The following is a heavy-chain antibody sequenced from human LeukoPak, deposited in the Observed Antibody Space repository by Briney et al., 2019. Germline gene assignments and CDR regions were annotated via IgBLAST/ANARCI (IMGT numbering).Heavy chain of an antibody. D-gene: IGHD3-10*01. CDR2: IKEDGSEE. V-gene: IGHV3-7*01. CDR1: GFTFSKYW. CDR3: ASLWFGGL. J-gene: IGHJ4*02. Sequence: GGSLRLSCVASGFTFSKYWMTWVRQAPGKGLEWVANIKEDGSEEFYDDSVKGRFTIPRDNAKNSVYLQMNSLRGEDTAVYYCASLWFGGLWGQGTQVTVSS.